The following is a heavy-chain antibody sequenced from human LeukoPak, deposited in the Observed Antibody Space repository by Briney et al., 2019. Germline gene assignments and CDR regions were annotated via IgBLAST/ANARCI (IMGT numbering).Heavy chain of an antibody. CDR3: AKDGSSGYSYQRAHYYMDV. V-gene: IGHV3-43D*03. D-gene: IGHD5-18*01. J-gene: IGHJ6*03. CDR1: GFTFDDYA. Sequence: PGGSLRLSCAASGFTFDDYAMHWVRQAPGKGLEWVSLISWDGGSTCYADSVKGRFTISRDNSKNSLYLQMNSLRAEDTALYYCAKDGSSGYSYQRAHYYMDVWGKGTTVTVSS. CDR2: ISWDGGST.